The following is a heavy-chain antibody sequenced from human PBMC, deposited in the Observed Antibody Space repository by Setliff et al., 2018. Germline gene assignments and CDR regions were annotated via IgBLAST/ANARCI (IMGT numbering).Heavy chain of an antibody. Sequence: SLTCTVSGASVRSHYWSWIRQSPEKGLEWIGFFFYSGDTKSNPSLKSRVTMSVDTSKNQFSLKLNSVTAADTAVYYCARDRTYYGSGTYTRYFDYWGQGTLVTSPQ. J-gene: IGHJ4*02. CDR3: ARDRTYYGSGTYTRYFDY. CDR2: FFYSGDT. CDR1: GASVRSHY. D-gene: IGHD3-10*01. V-gene: IGHV4-59*02.